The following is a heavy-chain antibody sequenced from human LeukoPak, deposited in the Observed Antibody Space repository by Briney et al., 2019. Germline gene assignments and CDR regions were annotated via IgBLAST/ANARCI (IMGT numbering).Heavy chain of an antibody. CDR3: ARDRGEWIDQYYGMDV. D-gene: IGHD3-10*01. Sequence: PSETLSLNCNVSGGSISSSSYYWGWIRQPPGKGLEWIGTIYYSGSTYYNPSLKSRVTISADTSKNQFSLKVSSVTAADTAVYYCARDRGEWIDQYYGMDVWGQGTTVTVSS. CDR1: GGSISSSSYY. CDR2: IYYSGST. V-gene: IGHV4-39*02. J-gene: IGHJ6*02.